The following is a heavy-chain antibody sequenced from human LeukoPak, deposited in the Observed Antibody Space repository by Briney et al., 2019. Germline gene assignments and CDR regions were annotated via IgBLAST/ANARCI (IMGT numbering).Heavy chain of an antibody. CDR2: IWYEGSNK. CDR1: GFTFSAYG. Sequence: GGSLRLSCAASGFTFSAYGMHWVRQAPGKGLEWVAVIWYEGSNKDYADSVKGRFTISRDNSKNTLYLQMNSLRAEDTAVYYCARDPGTLNYYYKYMDVWGKGTTVTVSS. D-gene: IGHD3-10*01. J-gene: IGHJ6*03. CDR3: ARDPGTLNYYYKYMDV. V-gene: IGHV3-33*01.